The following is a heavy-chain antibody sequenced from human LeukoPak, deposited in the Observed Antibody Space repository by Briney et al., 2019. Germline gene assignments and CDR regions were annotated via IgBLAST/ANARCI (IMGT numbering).Heavy chain of an antibody. D-gene: IGHD2-8*02. CDR3: ARVFSGLDY. V-gene: IGHV4-59*08. CDR1: GGSISSYY. CDR2: VYYSGST. Sequence: SETLSLTCSVSGGSISSYYWSWIRQPPGKGLEWIGYVYYSGSTNYNPSLKSRVTISVDTSKNQFSLKLSSVTAADTAVYYCARVFSGLDYWGQGTLVTVSS. J-gene: IGHJ4*02.